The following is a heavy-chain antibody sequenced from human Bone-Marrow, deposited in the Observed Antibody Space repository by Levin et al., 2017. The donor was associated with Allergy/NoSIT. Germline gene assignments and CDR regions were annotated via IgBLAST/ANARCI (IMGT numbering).Heavy chain of an antibody. CDR2: INGDGTTT. V-gene: IGHV3-74*03. CDR1: GFTFSTNW. D-gene: IGHD2-21*02. Sequence: PGGSLRLSCVASGFTFSTNWMHWVRQAPGKGLVWVSRINGDGTTTTYADSVKGRFTVSRDNAKNTLYLQMNSLRVEDTAVYYCSGIVTASPNWGQGTLVSVS. J-gene: IGHJ4*02. CDR3: SGIVTASPN.